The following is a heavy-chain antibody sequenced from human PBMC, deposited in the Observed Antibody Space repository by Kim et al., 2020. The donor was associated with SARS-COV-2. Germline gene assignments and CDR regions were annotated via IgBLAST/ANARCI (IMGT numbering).Heavy chain of an antibody. D-gene: IGHD5-18*01. CDR3: ARAGGYTFGYRFNLDY. J-gene: IGHJ4*02. CDR1: GFTFSSYA. Sequence: GGSLRLSCAASGFTFSSYAMHWVRQAPGKGLEWVAVISYDGSNKYYADSVKGRFTISRDNSKNTLYLQMNSLRAEDTAVYYCARAGGYTFGYRFNLDYWGQGTLVTVSS. V-gene: IGHV3-30*04. CDR2: ISYDGSNK.